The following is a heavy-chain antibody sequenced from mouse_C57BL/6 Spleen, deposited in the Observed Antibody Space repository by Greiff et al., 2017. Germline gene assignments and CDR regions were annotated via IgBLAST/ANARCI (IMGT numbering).Heavy chain of an antibody. Sequence: DVKLVESGGGLVQPKGSLKLSCAASGFSFNTYAMNWVRQAPGKGLEWVARIRSKSNNYATYYADSVKDRFTISRDDSESMLYLQMNNLKTEDTAMYYCVREWDYYAMDYWGQGTSVTVSS. CDR3: VREWDYYAMDY. V-gene: IGHV10-1*01. CDR2: IRSKSNNYAT. CDR1: GFSFNTYA. J-gene: IGHJ4*01.